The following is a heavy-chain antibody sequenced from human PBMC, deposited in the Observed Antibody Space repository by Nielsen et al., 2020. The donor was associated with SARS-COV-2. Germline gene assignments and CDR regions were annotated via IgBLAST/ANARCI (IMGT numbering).Heavy chain of an antibody. Sequence: SETLSLTCTVSGGSISSSSYYWGWIRQPPGKGLEWIGSIYYSGSTYYNPSLKSRVTISVDTSKNQFSLKLSSVTAADTAVYYCARLGSGRGPGEYWGQGTLVTVSS. CDR2: IYYSGST. J-gene: IGHJ4*02. CDR1: GGSISSSSYY. CDR3: ARLGSGRGPGEY. D-gene: IGHD6-19*01. V-gene: IGHV4-39*01.